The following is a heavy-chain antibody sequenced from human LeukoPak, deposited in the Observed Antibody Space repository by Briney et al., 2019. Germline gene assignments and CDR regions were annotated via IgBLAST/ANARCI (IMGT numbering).Heavy chain of an antibody. CDR2: ISSSSTSI. CDR1: GLTFSAYS. Sequence: GGSLRLSCVASGLTFSAYSMNWVRRAPGKGLEWVSYISSSSTSIYYADSVKGRFTISRDNAKNSLYLQMNSLRAEDTAVYYCARKSTVTAPNVDYWGQGTLVTVSS. V-gene: IGHV3-48*01. J-gene: IGHJ4*02. CDR3: ARKSTVTAPNVDY. D-gene: IGHD4-17*01.